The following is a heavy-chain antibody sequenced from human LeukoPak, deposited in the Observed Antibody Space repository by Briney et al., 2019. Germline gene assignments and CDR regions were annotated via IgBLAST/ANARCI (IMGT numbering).Heavy chain of an antibody. CDR1: EFNVSSTY. J-gene: IGHJ4*02. D-gene: IGHD2-2*01. CDR2: IESDGGRT. CDR3: ARVGHCSSTACFIDY. Sequence: GGSLRLSCAASEFNVSSTYMTWVRQAPGKGLVWVSRIESDGGRTDYADSLKGRFTISRDNAKNTLYLEMNSLRAEDTAVYYCARVGHCSSTACFIDYWGQGTLVTVSS. V-gene: IGHV3-74*01.